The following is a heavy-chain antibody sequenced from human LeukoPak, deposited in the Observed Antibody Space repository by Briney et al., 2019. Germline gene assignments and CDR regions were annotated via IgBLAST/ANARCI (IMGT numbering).Heavy chain of an antibody. CDR2: IYPGDSDT. CDR3: ARRAYCGGDCYSGQYNWFDP. J-gene: IGHJ5*02. Sequence: GESLKISCKGSGYSFTSYWIGWVGQMPGKGLEWMGIIYPGDSDTRYSPSFQGQVTISADKSISTAYLQWTSLKASDTAMYYCARRAYCGGDCYSGQYNWFDPWGQGTLVTVSS. D-gene: IGHD2-21*02. CDR1: GYSFTSYW. V-gene: IGHV5-51*01.